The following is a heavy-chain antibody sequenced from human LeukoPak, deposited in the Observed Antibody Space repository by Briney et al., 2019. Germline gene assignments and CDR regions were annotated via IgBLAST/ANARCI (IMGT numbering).Heavy chain of an antibody. J-gene: IGHJ4*02. D-gene: IGHD2-15*01. CDR2: FDPEDGET. CDR3: ARVRLGYCSGGSCYGPDY. V-gene: IGHV1-24*01. Sequence: ASVKVSCKVSGYTLTELSMHWVRQAPGKGLEWMGGFDPEDGETIYAQKFQGRVTMTEDTSTDTAYMELSSLRSEDTAVYYCARVRLGYCSGGSCYGPDYWGQGTLVTVSS. CDR1: GYTLTELS.